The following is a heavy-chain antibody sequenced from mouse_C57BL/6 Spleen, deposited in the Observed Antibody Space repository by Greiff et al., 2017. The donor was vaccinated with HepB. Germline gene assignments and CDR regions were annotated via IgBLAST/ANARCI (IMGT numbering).Heavy chain of an antibody. V-gene: IGHV5-9-1*02. Sequence: EVKLMESGEGLVKPGGSLKLSCAASGFTFSSYAMSWVRQTPEKRLEWVAYISSGGDYIYYADTVKGRFTISRDNARNTLYLQMSSLKSEDTAMYYGTRGGGSSYGNFDVWGTGTTVTVSS. J-gene: IGHJ1*03. CDR3: TRGGGSSYGNFDV. CDR1: GFTFSSYA. D-gene: IGHD1-1*01. CDR2: ISSGGDYI.